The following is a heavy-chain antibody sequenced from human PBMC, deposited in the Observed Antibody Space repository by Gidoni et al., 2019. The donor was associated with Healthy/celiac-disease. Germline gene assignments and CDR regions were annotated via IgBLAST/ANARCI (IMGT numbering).Heavy chain of an antibody. J-gene: IGHJ6*02. V-gene: IGHV3-20*04. CDR1: GFTLDAYG. CDR2: INWNGGST. CDR3: AREPKPTSSGYYYNYYYGMDV. Sequence: EVQLVESGGGVVRPGGSLRLSCAASGFTLDAYGMSWVRQAPGKGLEWVSGINWNGGSTGYADSVKGRFTISRDNAKNSLYLQMNSLRAEDTALYYCAREPKPTSSGYYYNYYYGMDVWGQGTTVTVSS. D-gene: IGHD3-22*01.